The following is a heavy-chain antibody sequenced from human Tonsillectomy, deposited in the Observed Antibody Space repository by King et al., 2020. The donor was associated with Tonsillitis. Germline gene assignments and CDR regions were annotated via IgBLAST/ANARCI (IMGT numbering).Heavy chain of an antibody. Sequence: QVQLVESGGGVVQPGRSLRLSCAASGFTFSNYDMHWVRQAPGKGLEWVAVISYDGSNKYYAESVKGRFTISRDNSKNTLFLQMNSLRVEDTAVYYCTGVDDCSGGSCHYYGMDVGGQGTTVTGSS. CDR3: TGVDDCSGGSCHYYGMDV. D-gene: IGHD2-15*01. V-gene: IGHV3-33*05. CDR2: ISYDGSNK. J-gene: IGHJ6*02. CDR1: GFTFSNYD.